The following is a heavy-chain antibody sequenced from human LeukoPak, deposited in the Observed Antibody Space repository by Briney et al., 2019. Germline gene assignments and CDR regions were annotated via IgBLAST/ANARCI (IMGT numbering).Heavy chain of an antibody. D-gene: IGHD2-2*01. CDR2: INAGNGNT. Sequence: GASVKVSCKASGYTFTSYAMHWVRQAPGQRLEWMGWINAGNGNTKYSQKLQGRVTMTTDTSTSTAYMELRSLRSDDTAVYYCARVVRGYTPFGGMDVWGQGTTVTVSS. J-gene: IGHJ6*02. V-gene: IGHV1-3*01. CDR3: ARVVRGYTPFGGMDV. CDR1: GYTFTSYA.